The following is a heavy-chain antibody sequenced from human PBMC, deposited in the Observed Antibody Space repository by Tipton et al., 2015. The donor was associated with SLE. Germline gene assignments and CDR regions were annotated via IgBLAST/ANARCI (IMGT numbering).Heavy chain of an antibody. CDR2: INHSGST. J-gene: IGHJ6*02. Sequence: TLSLTCAVYGGSFSGYYWSWIRQPPGKGLEWIGEINHSGSTNYNPSLKSRVTISEDTSRNQFSLKLTSVTAADTAVYYCARDYGADYYYGGMDVWGQGTTVTVSS. V-gene: IGHV4-34*01. CDR1: GGSFSGYY. D-gene: IGHD4-17*01. CDR3: ARDYGADYYYGGMDV.